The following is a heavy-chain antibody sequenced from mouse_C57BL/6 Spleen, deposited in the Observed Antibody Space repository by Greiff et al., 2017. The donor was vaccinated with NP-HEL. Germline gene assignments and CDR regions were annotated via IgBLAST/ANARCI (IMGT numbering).Heavy chain of an antibody. D-gene: IGHD1-1*01. V-gene: IGHV5-6*01. J-gene: IGHJ2*01. CDR1: GFTFSSYG. Sequence: EVQGVESGGDLVKPGGSLKLSCAASGFTFSSYGMSWVRQTPDKRLEWVATISSGGSYTYYPDSVKGRFTISRDNAKNTLYLQMSSLKSEDTAMYYCARHALDYYGSSDYFDYWGQGTTLTVSS. CDR2: ISSGGSYT. CDR3: ARHALDYYGSSDYFDY.